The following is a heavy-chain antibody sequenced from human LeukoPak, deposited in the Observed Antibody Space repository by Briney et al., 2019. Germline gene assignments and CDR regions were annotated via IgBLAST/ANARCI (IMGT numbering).Heavy chain of an antibody. V-gene: IGHV4-59*01. CDR1: GGSISSYY. CDR3: ARWGYSYTYYYYYGMDV. Sequence: SETLSLTCTVSGGSISSYYWSWIRQPPGKGLEWIGYIYYSGSTNYNPSLKSRVTISVDTSKNQFSLKLSSVTAADMAVYYCARWGYSYTYYYYYGMDVWGQGTTVTVSS. J-gene: IGHJ6*02. D-gene: IGHD5-18*01. CDR2: IYYSGST.